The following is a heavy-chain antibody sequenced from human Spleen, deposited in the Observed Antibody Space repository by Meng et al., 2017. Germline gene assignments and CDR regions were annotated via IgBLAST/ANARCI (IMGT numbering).Heavy chain of an antibody. D-gene: IGHD3-10*01. CDR1: GFSSSSYG. Sequence: QVPVVESGGGVVQPGRSLRLSCAASGFSSSSYGMHWVRQAPGKGLEWVAVIWYDGSKKYYADSVKGRFTISRDTSTNTLYLQMNSLRGEDTALYYCAILWFGEREPDSWGQGTLVTVSS. V-gene: IGHV3-33*01. CDR2: IWYDGSKK. J-gene: IGHJ4*02. CDR3: AILWFGEREPDS.